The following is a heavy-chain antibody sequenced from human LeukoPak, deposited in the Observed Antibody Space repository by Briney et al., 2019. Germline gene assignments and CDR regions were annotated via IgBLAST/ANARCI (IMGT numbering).Heavy chain of an antibody. CDR3: ARDNYYGSGSYHWFDP. CDR1: GFTFSSYE. D-gene: IGHD3-10*01. CDR2: ISSSGSTI. V-gene: IGHV3-48*03. J-gene: IGHJ5*02. Sequence: GGSLRLSCAASGFTFSSYEKNWVRQAPGKGLEWVSYISSSGSTIYYADSVKGRFTISRDNAKNSPYLQMNSLRAEDTAVYYCARDNYYGSGSYHWFDPWGQGTLATVSS.